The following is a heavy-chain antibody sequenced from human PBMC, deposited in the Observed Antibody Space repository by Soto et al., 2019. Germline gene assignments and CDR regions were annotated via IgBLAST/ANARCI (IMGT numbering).Heavy chain of an antibody. CDR1: GGSISSGGYY. CDR3: ASPILLWFGESNDYYGMDV. J-gene: IGHJ6*02. CDR2: IYYSGST. D-gene: IGHD3-10*01. Sequence: SETLSLTCTVSGGSISSGGYYWSWIRQHPGKGLEWIGYIYYSGSTYYNPSLKSRVTISVDTSKNQFSLKLSSMTAADTAVYYCASPILLWFGESNDYYGMDVWGQGTTVTVSS. V-gene: IGHV4-31*03.